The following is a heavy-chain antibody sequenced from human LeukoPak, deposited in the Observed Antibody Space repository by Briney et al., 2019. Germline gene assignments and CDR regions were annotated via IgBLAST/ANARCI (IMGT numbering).Heavy chain of an antibody. CDR1: GFTFSSYW. CDR3: ARDLEYSSGWDAFDI. Sequence: GGSLRHSCAASGFTFSSYWMHWVRQAPGKGLVWVSRINSDGSSTSYADSVKGRFTISRDNAKNTLYLQMNSLRAEDTAVYYCARDLEYSSGWDAFDIWGQGTMVTVSS. D-gene: IGHD6-19*01. V-gene: IGHV3-74*01. J-gene: IGHJ3*02. CDR2: INSDGSST.